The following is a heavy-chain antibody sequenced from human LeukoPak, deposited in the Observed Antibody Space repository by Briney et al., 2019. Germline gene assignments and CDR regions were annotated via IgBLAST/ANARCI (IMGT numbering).Heavy chain of an antibody. CDR3: ARAETGYSFQYYYYGMDV. V-gene: IGHV1-18*01. D-gene: IGHD3-9*01. CDR1: GYTFTSYD. Sequence: ASVKVSCKASGYTFTSYDISWVRQAPGQGLERMGWISAYNGNTNYAQKLQGRVTMTTDTSTSTAYMELRSLRSDDTAVYYCARAETGYSFQYYYYGMDVWGQGTTVTVSS. J-gene: IGHJ6*02. CDR2: ISAYNGNT.